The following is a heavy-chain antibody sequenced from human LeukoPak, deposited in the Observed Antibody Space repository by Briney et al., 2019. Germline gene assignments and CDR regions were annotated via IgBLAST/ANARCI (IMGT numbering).Heavy chain of an antibody. V-gene: IGHV3-74*01. Sequence: PGGALRLSCAASGFTFSSYAMSWVRQAPGKGLVWVSRINNDESSTSYADSVKGRFTISRDNAKNTLYLQMNSLRAEDTAVYYCARVQGHPPNGLDVWGQGTMVTVSS. CDR3: ARVQGHPPNGLDV. D-gene: IGHD2-8*01. CDR2: INNDESST. CDR1: GFTFSSYA. J-gene: IGHJ3*01.